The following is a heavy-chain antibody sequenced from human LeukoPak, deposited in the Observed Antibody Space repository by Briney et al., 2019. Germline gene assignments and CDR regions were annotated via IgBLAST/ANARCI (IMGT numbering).Heavy chain of an antibody. CDR3: ARDREGPGGWFDP. J-gene: IGHJ5*02. CDR2: INPSGGST. D-gene: IGHD1-26*01. Sequence: ASVKVSCKAPGYTFTSYYMHWVRQAPGQGLEWMGIINPSGGSTSYAQKFQGRVTMTRDTSTSTVYMELSSLRSEDTAVYYCARDREGPGGWFDPWGQGTLVTVSS. CDR1: GYTFTSYY. V-gene: IGHV1-46*01.